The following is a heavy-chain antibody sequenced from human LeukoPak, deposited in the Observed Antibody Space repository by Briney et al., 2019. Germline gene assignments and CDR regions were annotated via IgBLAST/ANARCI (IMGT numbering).Heavy chain of an antibody. D-gene: IGHD2-15*01. CDR2: IYYSGST. V-gene: IGHV4-39*07. CDR3: ARGLDMDYYMDV. J-gene: IGHJ6*03. CDR1: GGSISSSSYY. Sequence: SETLSLTCTVSGGSISSSSYYWGWIRQPPGKGLEWIGSIYYSGSTYYNPSLKSRVTISVDTSKNQFSLKLSSVTAADTAVYYCARGLDMDYYMDVWGKGTTVTISS.